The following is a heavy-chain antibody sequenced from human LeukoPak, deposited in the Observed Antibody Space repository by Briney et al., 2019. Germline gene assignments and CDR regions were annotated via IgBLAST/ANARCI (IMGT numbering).Heavy chain of an antibody. CDR3: AGRWYSSGWYGFDY. CDR2: INPNSGGT. Sequence: GASVKVSCKASGYTFTGYYMHWVRQAPGQGLEWMGWINPNSGGTSYAQKFQGRVTMTGDTSISTAYMELSRLRSDDTAVYYCAGRWYSSGWYGFDYWGQGTLVTVSS. J-gene: IGHJ4*02. D-gene: IGHD6-19*01. CDR1: GYTFTGYY. V-gene: IGHV1-2*02.